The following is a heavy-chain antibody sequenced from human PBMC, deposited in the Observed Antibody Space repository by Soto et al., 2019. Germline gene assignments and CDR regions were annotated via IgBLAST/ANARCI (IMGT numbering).Heavy chain of an antibody. D-gene: IGHD1-26*01. J-gene: IGHJ6*02. CDR3: AKGGAIVAAGTRVYLYNAMDV. CDR2: INPNSGDT. V-gene: IGHV1-2*02. Sequence: ASVKVSCKASGYTFTGYYVHWVRQAPGQGLEWMGWINPNSGDTYLAQRFQGRVTMNRDTSIGTAYMELRGLTSDDTAEYYCAKGGAIVAAGTRVYLYNAMDVWGPGTTVTVSS. CDR1: GYTFTGYY.